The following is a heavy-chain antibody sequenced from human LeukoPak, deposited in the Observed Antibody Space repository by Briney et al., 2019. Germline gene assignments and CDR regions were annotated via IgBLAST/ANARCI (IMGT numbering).Heavy chain of an antibody. V-gene: IGHV4-34*01. CDR1: GGSFSGYY. Sequence: SSETLSLTCAVYGGSFSGYYWSWIRQPPGKGLEWIGEINHSGSTNYNPSLKSRVTISVDTSKNRFSLKLSSVTAADTAVYYCASPGSGRHAFDIWGQGTMVTVSS. CDR2: INHSGST. CDR3: ASPGSGRHAFDI. J-gene: IGHJ3*02. D-gene: IGHD3-10*01.